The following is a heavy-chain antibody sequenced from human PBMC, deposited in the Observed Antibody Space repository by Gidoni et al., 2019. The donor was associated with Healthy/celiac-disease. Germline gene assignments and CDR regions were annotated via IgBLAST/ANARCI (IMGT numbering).Heavy chain of an antibody. CDR2: ISGSGGST. CDR1: GFTFSSYA. Sequence: EVPLLESGGGLVQPGGSLRLYCAASGFTFSSYAMSWVRQAPGKGLEWVSAISGSGGSTYYADSVKCRFNISRDNSKNTLYLQMNSLRAEDTAVYYCAKDLAEADIVVVPAAPFDYWGQGTLVTVSS. V-gene: IGHV3-23*01. CDR3: AKDLAEADIVVVPAAPFDY. J-gene: IGHJ4*02. D-gene: IGHD2-2*01.